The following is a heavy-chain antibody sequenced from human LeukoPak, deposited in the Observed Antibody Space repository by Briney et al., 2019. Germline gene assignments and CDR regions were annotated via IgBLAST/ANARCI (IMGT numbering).Heavy chain of an antibody. CDR3: ATRYSSSWYLDY. Sequence: GGSLRLSCVASGTTACSNYMSWVRQAPGNGLKWVSVIYSGGSTYYADSVKGRFTISRDYSKNTLYLQMNSLRVEDTAVYYCATRYSSSWYLDYWGQGTLVTVSS. V-gene: IGHV3-66*01. J-gene: IGHJ4*02. D-gene: IGHD6-13*01. CDR1: GTTACSNY. CDR2: IYSGGST.